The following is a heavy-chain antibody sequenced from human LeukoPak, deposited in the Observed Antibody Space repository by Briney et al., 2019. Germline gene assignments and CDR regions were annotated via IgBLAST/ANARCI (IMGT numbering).Heavy chain of an antibody. CDR3: CRVFGVGPRGDAFDI. CDR2: IYYSGST. D-gene: IGHD3-3*01. CDR1: GGSISSGDYY. V-gene: IGHV4-30-4*08. Sequence: PSETLSLTCTVSGGSISSGDYYWSWIRQPPGKGLEWIGYIYYSGSTYYNPSLKSRVTISVDTSKNQFSLKLSSVTAADTAVYYCCRVFGVGPRGDAFDIWGQGTMVTVSS. J-gene: IGHJ3*02.